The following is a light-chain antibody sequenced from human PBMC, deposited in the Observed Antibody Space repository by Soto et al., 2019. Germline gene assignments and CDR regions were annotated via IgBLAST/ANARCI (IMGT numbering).Light chain of an antibody. CDR3: QQYDSSPWT. Sequence: EIVLTQSPGTLSLSPGERATLSCRASQSVSSSFLAWYQQKPGQAPRLLIYGASSRATGIPDRFSGSGSGTEFTLTISGLEPEDFAVYYCQQYDSSPWTFGQGTRVEIK. CDR2: GAS. V-gene: IGKV3-20*01. J-gene: IGKJ1*01. CDR1: QSVSSSF.